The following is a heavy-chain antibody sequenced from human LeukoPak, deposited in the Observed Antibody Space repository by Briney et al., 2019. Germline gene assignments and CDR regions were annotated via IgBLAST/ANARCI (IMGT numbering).Heavy chain of an antibody. CDR2: INHSGST. D-gene: IGHD3-10*01. V-gene: IGHV4-34*01. CDR1: GGSFSGYY. J-gene: IGHJ5*02. Sequence: SETLSLTCAVYGGSFSGYYWSWIRQPPGKGLEWIGEINHSGSTNYNPSLKSRVTISVDTSKNQFSLKLSSVTAADTAVYYCATGFGDTFDPWGQGTLVTVSS. CDR3: ATGFGDTFDP.